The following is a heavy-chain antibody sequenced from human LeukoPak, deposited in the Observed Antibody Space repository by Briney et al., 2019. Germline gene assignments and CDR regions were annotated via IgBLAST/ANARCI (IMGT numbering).Heavy chain of an antibody. CDR2: ISASPFST. D-gene: IGHD3-9*01. Sequence: GGSLRLSCAASGLTFSSYSMSWVRQAPGKGLEWVSSISASPFSTYYADSVKGRFTISRDNSKNTLYLQMNSLRAGDTALYFCAKDRRRDDVLTGSFSDWGQGTLVTVSS. V-gene: IGHV3-23*01. CDR1: GLTFSSYS. J-gene: IGHJ4*02. CDR3: AKDRRRDDVLTGSFSD.